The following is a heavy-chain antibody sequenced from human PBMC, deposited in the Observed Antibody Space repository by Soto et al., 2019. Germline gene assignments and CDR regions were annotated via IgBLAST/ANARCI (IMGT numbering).Heavy chain of an antibody. J-gene: IGHJ6*02. D-gene: IGHD3-22*01. CDR3: ARRLYYDSSGFEGGGMDV. CDR2: FYYSGST. V-gene: IGHV4-39*01. CDR1: GGSISSSSYY. Sequence: QLQLQESGPGLVKPSETLSLTCTVSGGSISSSSYYWGWIRQPPGKGLEWIGSFYYSGSTYYNPSLKRRVTISVDTSKNQFSLKLSSVTAADTAVYYCARRLYYDSSGFEGGGMDVWGQGTTVTVSS.